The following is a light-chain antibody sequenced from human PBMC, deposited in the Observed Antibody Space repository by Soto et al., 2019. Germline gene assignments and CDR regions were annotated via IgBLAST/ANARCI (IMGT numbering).Light chain of an antibody. V-gene: IGLV1-40*01. CDR1: SSNIGAGYD. J-gene: IGLJ3*02. CDR2: GNS. Sequence: QPVLTQPPSVSGAPGQRVTISCTGSSSNIGAGYDVHWYQQLPGTAPKLLISGNSNRPSGVPDRFSGSKSGTSASLAITGLQAEDEADYYCQSYDSSLTGNWVFGGGTKLTVL. CDR3: QSYDSSLTGNWV.